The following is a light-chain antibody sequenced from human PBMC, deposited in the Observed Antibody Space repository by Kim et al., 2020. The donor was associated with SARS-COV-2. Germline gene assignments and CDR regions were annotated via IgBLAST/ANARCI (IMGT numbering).Light chain of an antibody. CDR1: QTINNR. Sequence: APGERATLSCRASQTINNRLVWYQQKPGQAPRLLIYDATTRATGVPARFIGSGSETDFTLTISSLQSEDFAVYYCQQSNDWPPLTFGQRTKVDIK. CDR3: QQSNDWPPLT. CDR2: DAT. V-gene: IGKV3-15*01. J-gene: IGKJ1*01.